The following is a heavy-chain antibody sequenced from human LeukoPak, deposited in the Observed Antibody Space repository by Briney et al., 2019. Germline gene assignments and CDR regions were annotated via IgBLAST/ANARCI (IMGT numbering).Heavy chain of an antibody. J-gene: IGHJ4*02. D-gene: IGHD5/OR15-5a*01. CDR1: GYTFTGYY. Sequence: ASVKVSCNASGYTFTGYYMHWVRQAPGQRLEWMGWINPNSGGTNYAQKFQGRVTMTRDTSISTAYMELSRLRSDDTAVYYCARFDQVSETAGGYWGQGTLVTVSS. V-gene: IGHV1-2*02. CDR2: INPNSGGT. CDR3: ARFDQVSETAGGY.